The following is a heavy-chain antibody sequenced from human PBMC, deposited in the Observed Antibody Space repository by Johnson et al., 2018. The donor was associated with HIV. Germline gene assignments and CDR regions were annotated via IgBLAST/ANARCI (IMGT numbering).Heavy chain of an antibody. D-gene: IGHD6-13*01. Sequence: QVQLVESGGGVVQPGGSLRLSCAASGFTFSSYGMHWVRQAPGKGLEWVAFIRYDGSNKYYADSVNGRFTISRDNSKNTLYLQMNSLRAEDTAVYYCARNLRQLDPDAFDIWGQGTVVTVSS. CDR2: IRYDGSNK. CDR3: ARNLRQLDPDAFDI. J-gene: IGHJ3*02. V-gene: IGHV3-30*02. CDR1: GFTFSSYG.